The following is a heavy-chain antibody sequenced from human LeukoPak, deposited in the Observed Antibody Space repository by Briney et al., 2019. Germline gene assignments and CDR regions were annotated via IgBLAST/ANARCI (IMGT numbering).Heavy chain of an antibody. Sequence: GGSLRLSCAASGFTFRSHWMSWVRQAPGRGLEWVANINQDGSEKYSVDSVKGRFTISRDNAKNSLYLQMNSLRAEDTAVYYCARDSEYSSSFAFDIWGQGTMLTVSS. D-gene: IGHD6-13*01. J-gene: IGHJ3*02. CDR2: INQDGSEK. CDR3: ARDSEYSSSFAFDI. CDR1: GFTFRSHW. V-gene: IGHV3-7*01.